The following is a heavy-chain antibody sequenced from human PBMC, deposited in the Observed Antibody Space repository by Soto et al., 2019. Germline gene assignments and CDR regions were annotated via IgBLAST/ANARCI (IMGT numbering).Heavy chain of an antibody. J-gene: IGHJ6*02. CDR2: ISYDGSNK. D-gene: IGHD1-26*01. Sequence: QVQLVESGGGVVQPGRSLRLSCAASGFTFSSYGMHWVRQAPGKGLEWVAVISYDGSNKYYADSVKGRFTISRDNSKNTLYLQMNSLRAEDTAVYYCAKCRPSGSRPYYYGMDVWGQGTTVTVSS. CDR1: GFTFSSYG. V-gene: IGHV3-30*18. CDR3: AKCRPSGSRPYYYGMDV.